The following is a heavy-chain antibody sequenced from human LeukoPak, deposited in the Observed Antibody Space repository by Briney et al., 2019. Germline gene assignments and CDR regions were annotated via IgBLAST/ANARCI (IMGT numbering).Heavy chain of an antibody. CDR2: ISDDGSTK. V-gene: IGHV3-30*03. CDR3: ARGNNYHDSSGYKVDY. CDR1: GFTFSSYG. Sequence: GGSLRLSCAASGFTFSSYGMHWVRQAPGKGLEWVAFISDDGSTKYYSDSVKGRFTVSRDNSKNTLYLQMNSLRAEDTAVYYCARGNNYHDSSGYKVDYWGQGTLVTVSS. D-gene: IGHD3-22*01. J-gene: IGHJ4*02.